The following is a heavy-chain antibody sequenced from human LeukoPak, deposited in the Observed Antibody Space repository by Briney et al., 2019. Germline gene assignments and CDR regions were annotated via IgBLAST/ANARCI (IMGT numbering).Heavy chain of an antibody. CDR2: IYYSGST. J-gene: IGHJ4*02. D-gene: IGHD4-17*01. CDR1: GGSISSSSYY. V-gene: IGHV4-39*01. CDR3: ARQDDYGDYEVYFDY. Sequence: PSETLSLTCTVSGGSISSSSYYWGWIRQPPGKGLEWIGSIYYSGSTYYNPSLKSRVTISVDTSKNQFSPKLSSVTAADTAVYYCARQDDYGDYEVYFDYWGQGTLVTVSS.